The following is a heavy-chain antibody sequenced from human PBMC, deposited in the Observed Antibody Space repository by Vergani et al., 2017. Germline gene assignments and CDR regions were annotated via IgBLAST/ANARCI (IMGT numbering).Heavy chain of an antibody. J-gene: IGHJ4*02. CDR2: TYYRSKWYN. CDR3: AREWGQQRSK. Sequence: QVQLQQSGPGLVKPSQTLLLTCAISGDSFSSISAAWTCIRQSPSRGLEWLGRTYYRSKWYNDYAVSVKSRITINPDTSKNQFSLQLNSVTPEDTAVYYCAREWGQQRSKGGQGTLVTVSS. CDR1: GDSFSSISAA. V-gene: IGHV6-1*01. D-gene: IGHD6-13*01.